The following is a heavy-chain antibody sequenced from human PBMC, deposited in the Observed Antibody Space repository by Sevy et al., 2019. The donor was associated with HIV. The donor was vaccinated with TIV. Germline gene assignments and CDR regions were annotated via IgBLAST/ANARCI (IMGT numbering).Heavy chain of an antibody. D-gene: IGHD6-6*01. CDR1: GFTFSSYS. Sequence: GGSLRLSCAASGFTFSSYSMNWVRQAPGKGLEWVSSISSSSSYIYYADSVKGRFTISRDNAKNSLYLQMNSLRADDTAVYYCARDLEYSSSPDYYYYGMDVWGQGTTVTVSS. J-gene: IGHJ6*02. V-gene: IGHV3-21*01. CDR2: ISSSSSYI. CDR3: ARDLEYSSSPDYYYYGMDV.